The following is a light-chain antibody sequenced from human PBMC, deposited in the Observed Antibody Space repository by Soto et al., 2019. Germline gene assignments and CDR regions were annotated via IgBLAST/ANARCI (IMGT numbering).Light chain of an antibody. CDR3: QVWDISSGHVV. V-gene: IGLV3-21*01. Sequence: SYELTQPPSVSVAPGKTASVACGGSNIGSKSVHWYQKKSRQALVLVMYYDSDRPSGIPERFSGSNSGNTATLTISRVEAGDEDDYYCQVWDISSGHVVFGGGTKLTVL. J-gene: IGLJ3*02. CDR2: YDS. CDR1: NIGSKS.